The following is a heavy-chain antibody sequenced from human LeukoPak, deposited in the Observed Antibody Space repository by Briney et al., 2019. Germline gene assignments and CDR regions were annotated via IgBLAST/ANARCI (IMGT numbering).Heavy chain of an antibody. CDR3: ARGRGGPLSY. J-gene: IGHJ4*02. CDR2: INHSGST. V-gene: IGHV4-34*01. Sequence: SETLSLTCAVYGGSFSGYYWSWIRQPPGKGLEWIGEINHSGSTIYNPSLKSRVTISLDTSKNQFSLKLSSVTAADTAMYYCARGRGGPLSYWGQGTLVTISS. D-gene: IGHD3-16*01. CDR1: GGSFSGYY.